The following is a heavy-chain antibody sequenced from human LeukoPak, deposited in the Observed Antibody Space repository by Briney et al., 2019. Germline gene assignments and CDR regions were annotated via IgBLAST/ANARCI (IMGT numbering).Heavy chain of an antibody. D-gene: IGHD3-16*01. CDR1: GFNFTNYV. CDR3: AKDLSSGGGYD. Sequence: GGSLRLSCAASGFNFTNYVLHWVRQAPGTGLEWLSFIGPDGNDKHYADSVKGRLTISRDNSKNTLYLQMNSLRPEDTAVYYCAKDLSSGGGYDWGQGTLVTVSS. J-gene: IGHJ4*02. CDR2: IGPDGNDK. V-gene: IGHV3-30*02.